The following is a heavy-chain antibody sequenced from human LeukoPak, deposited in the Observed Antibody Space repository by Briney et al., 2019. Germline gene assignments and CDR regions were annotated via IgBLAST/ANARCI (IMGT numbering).Heavy chain of an antibody. D-gene: IGHD5-18*01. Sequence: GGSLRLSCAASGFTFSSYAMSWVRQAPGKGLEWVSAISGSGGSTYYADSVKGRFTISRDNSKNTLYLQMNSLRAEDTAVYYCAVGGYSLVRGAPYYFDYWGQGTLVTVSS. CDR1: GFTFSSYA. CDR2: ISGSGGST. V-gene: IGHV3-23*01. CDR3: AVGGYSLVRGAPYYFDY. J-gene: IGHJ4*02.